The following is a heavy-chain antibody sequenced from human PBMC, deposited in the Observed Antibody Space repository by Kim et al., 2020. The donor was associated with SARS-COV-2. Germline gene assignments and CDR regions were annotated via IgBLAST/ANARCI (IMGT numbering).Heavy chain of an antibody. Sequence: GGSLRLSCAASGFNFDDFSMHWVRQAPGKGLEWVSLISWDGGSTYYADSVKGRFTISRDNSKNSLYLHMNSLRSEDAALYYCTRSGWHYDYGMDVWGQGTTVTVSS. D-gene: IGHD6-19*01. CDR2: ISWDGGST. J-gene: IGHJ6*02. CDR3: TRSGWHYDYGMDV. V-gene: IGHV3-43*01. CDR1: GFNFDDFS.